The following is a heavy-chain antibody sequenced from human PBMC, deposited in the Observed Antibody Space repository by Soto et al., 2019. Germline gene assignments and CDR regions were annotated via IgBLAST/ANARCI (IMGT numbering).Heavy chain of an antibody. CDR1: GFTFSSYS. CDR2: ISSSSSYI. CDR3: ARDLAATREAFFDY. D-gene: IGHD2-15*01. Sequence: GGSLRLSCAASGFTFSSYSMNWVRQAPGKGLEWVSSISSSSSYIYYADSVKGRFTISRDNAKNSLYLQMNSLRAEDTAVHYCARDLAATREAFFDYWGQGTLVTVSS. V-gene: IGHV3-21*01. J-gene: IGHJ4*02.